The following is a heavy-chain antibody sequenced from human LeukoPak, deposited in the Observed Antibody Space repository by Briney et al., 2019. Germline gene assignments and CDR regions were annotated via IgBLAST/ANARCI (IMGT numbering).Heavy chain of an antibody. CDR3: ARGPLYYDSSGYYYAFDY. CDR2: TIPIFGTA. D-gene: IGHD3-22*01. J-gene: IGHJ4*02. V-gene: IGHV1-69*05. CDR1: GGTFISYA. Sequence: GASVKVSCKASGGTFISYAISWVGQTPGQGLEWMGGTIPIFGTANYAQKFQGRVTITTDESTSTAYMELSSLRSEDTAVYYCARGPLYYDSSGYYYAFDYWGQGTLVTVSS.